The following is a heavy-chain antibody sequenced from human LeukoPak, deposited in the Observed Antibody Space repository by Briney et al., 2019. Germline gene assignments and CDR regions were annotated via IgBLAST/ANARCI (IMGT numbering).Heavy chain of an antibody. Sequence: SETLSLTCTVSGGSISSYYWSWIRQPPGKGLEWIGYIYYSGSTNYNPSLKSRVTISVDTSKNQFSLKLSSVTAADTAVYYCARGTSYGLSYFDYWGQGTLVTVSS. D-gene: IGHD5-18*01. J-gene: IGHJ4*02. CDR3: ARGTSYGLSYFDY. V-gene: IGHV4-59*08. CDR2: IYYSGST. CDR1: GGSISSYY.